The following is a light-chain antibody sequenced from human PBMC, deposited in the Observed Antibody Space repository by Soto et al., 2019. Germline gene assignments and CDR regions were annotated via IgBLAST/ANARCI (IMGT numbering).Light chain of an antibody. Sequence: EVVMTQSPATLSVSPGERATLSCRASQSVSSSLVWYQQKPGQAPRLLIYGASTRATGIPASFSGSRSGTEFAHTISSLQAEDFAVYYCQQYHSLPGTFGQGTKLEIK. CDR1: QSVSSS. V-gene: IGKV3-15*01. J-gene: IGKJ2*01. CDR3: QQYHSLPGT. CDR2: GAS.